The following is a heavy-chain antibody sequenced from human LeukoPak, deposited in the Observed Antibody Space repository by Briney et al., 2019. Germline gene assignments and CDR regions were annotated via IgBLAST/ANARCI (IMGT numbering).Heavy chain of an antibody. CDR3: AKDPVLMVYTTPDY. CDR1: GFTFSSYS. Sequence: GGSLRLSCATSGFTFSSYSMIWVRQAPGKGLEWVSAISGSGGSTFYADSVKGRFTISRDNSKNTLYLQMNSLRAEDAAVYYCAKDPVLMVYTTPDYWGQGTLVTVSS. J-gene: IGHJ4*02. D-gene: IGHD2-8*01. V-gene: IGHV3-23*01. CDR2: ISGSGGST.